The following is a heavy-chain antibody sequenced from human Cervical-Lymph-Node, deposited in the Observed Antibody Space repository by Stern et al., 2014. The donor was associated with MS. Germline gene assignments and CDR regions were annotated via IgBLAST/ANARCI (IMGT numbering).Heavy chain of an antibody. D-gene: IGHD3-10*01. CDR3: AREGMRLPFDY. J-gene: IGHJ4*02. CDR2: INHSGHT. Sequence: QVQLQQWGAGLLKPSETLSLTCSIYGGSFSGYFWSWIRQPPGKGLEWDGEINHSGHTTSHPSLSSRVIISVDTSKNQFSLKVTSVTAADTATYYCAREGMRLPFDYWGQGTLVTVSS. CDR1: GGSFSGYF. V-gene: IGHV4-34*01.